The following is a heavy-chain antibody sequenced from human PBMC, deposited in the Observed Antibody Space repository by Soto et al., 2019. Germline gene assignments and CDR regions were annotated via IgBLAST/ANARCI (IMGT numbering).Heavy chain of an antibody. D-gene: IGHD5-12*01. CDR2: ISSNGGST. J-gene: IGHJ4*02. CDR1: GFTFSSYA. V-gene: IGHV3-64*01. Sequence: EVQLAESGGGLVQPGGSLRLSCAASGFTFSSYAMHWVRQAPGKGLEYVSAISSNGGSTYYANSVKGRFTISRDNSKNTLYLQMGSLRAEDMAVYYCAISRDGYQFDYWGQGTLVTVSS. CDR3: AISRDGYQFDY.